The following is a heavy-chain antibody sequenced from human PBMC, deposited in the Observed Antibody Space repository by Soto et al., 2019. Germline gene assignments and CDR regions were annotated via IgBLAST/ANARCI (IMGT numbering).Heavy chain of an antibody. CDR2: INHSGST. CDR3: ARGATVLWFGELFDY. Sequence: QVQLQQWGAGLLKPSETLSLTCAVYGGSFSGYYWSWIRQPPGKGLEWIGEINHSGSTNYNPSLKSRVTISVDTSKNQLSLKLSSVTAADTAVYYCARGATVLWFGELFDYWGQGTLVTVSS. J-gene: IGHJ4*02. CDR1: GGSFSGYY. D-gene: IGHD3-10*01. V-gene: IGHV4-34*01.